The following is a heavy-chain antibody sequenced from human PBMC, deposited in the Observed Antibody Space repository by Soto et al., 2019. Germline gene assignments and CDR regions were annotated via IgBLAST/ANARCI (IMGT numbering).Heavy chain of an antibody. CDR1: GYTFTTYY. J-gene: IGHJ6*02. CDR2: INPSGGSA. V-gene: IGHV1-46*01. Sequence: QVQLMQSGAEVKKPGASVKVSSKASGYTFTTYYIHWVRQAPGQGLEWLRIINPSGGSASSDGSGSYARKFQGRVALTRDTSTSTVYMEVSSLTSEATAVYYCARDPNFSLTFNYYGMDVWGHGTTDTVS. CDR3: ARDPNFSLTFNYYGMDV.